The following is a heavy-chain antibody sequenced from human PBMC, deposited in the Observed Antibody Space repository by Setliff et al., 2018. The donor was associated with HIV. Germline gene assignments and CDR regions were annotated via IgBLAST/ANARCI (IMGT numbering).Heavy chain of an antibody. Sequence: GASVKVSCKASGYTFTSYYMHWVRQAPGQGLEWMGIIHPSAGTTTYAQKFQGRVTMTRDASARTLYMELNSLRSEDTAVYYCAKFIVPHRFTGGPLDYWGQGTLVTVSS. D-gene: IGHD2-15*01. J-gene: IGHJ4*02. CDR3: AKFIVPHRFTGGPLDY. V-gene: IGHV1-46*01. CDR1: GYTFTSYY. CDR2: IHPSAGTT.